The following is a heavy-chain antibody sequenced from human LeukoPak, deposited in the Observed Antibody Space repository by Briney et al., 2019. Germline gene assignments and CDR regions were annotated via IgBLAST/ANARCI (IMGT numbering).Heavy chain of an antibody. J-gene: IGHJ6*02. CDR3: ARGSGDYVPYYYYYGMDV. Sequence: ASVKVSCTASGYTFTSYGISWVRQAPGQGLEWMGWISAYNGNTNYAQKLQGRVTMTTDTSTSTAYMELRSLRSDDTAVYYCARGSGDYVPYYYYYGMDVWGQGTTVTVSS. V-gene: IGHV1-18*01. CDR1: GYTFTSYG. D-gene: IGHD4-17*01. CDR2: ISAYNGNT.